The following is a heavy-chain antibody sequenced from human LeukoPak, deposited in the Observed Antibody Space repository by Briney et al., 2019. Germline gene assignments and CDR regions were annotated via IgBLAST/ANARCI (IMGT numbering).Heavy chain of an antibody. CDR3: ARILGNCNGGGCASAAG. CDR1: GFTFSRYS. CDR2: ISSSGTTI. V-gene: IGHV3-48*01. Sequence: GGSLRLSCAASGFTFSRYSMNWVRQAPGKGLEWISYISSSGTTIYYADSVKGRFTISRDNAKNSLYLQMNSLRAADTAVYYCARILGNCNGGGCASAAGWGQGTLVIVSS. D-gene: IGHD2-15*01. J-gene: IGHJ4*02.